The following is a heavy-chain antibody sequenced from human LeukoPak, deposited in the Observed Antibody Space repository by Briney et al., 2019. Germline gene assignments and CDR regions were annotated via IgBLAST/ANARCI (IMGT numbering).Heavy chain of an antibody. Sequence: ASVKVSCEASGYTFTDYYIHWVRQAPGQGLEWMGWINPYSGGTNYAQKLQGRVTMTRDTSISTAYMELGRLRSDDTAVYYCARAPFDTAMVDFDYWGQGTLVTVSS. J-gene: IGHJ4*02. CDR2: INPYSGGT. CDR3: ARAPFDTAMVDFDY. CDR1: GYTFTDYY. V-gene: IGHV1-2*02. D-gene: IGHD5-18*01.